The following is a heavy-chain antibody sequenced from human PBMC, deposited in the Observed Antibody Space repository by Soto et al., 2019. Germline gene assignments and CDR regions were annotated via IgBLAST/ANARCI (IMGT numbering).Heavy chain of an antibody. Sequence: QVQLQESGPGLVKPSQTLSLTCTVSGGSISSGGYYWSWIRQHPGKGLEWIGYIYYSGSTYYNPSLRSRVTISVDKSKNQFSLKLSSVTAADTAVYYCARVDTSVGATCVSYWGQGTLVTVSS. J-gene: IGHJ4*02. V-gene: IGHV4-31*03. D-gene: IGHD1-26*01. CDR3: ARVDTSVGATCVSY. CDR1: GGSISSGGYY. CDR2: IYYSGST.